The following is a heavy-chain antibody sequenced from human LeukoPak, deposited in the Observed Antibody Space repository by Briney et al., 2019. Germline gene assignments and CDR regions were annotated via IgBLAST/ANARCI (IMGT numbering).Heavy chain of an antibody. Sequence: GASVKVSCKASGYIFTGYYMHWVRQAPGQGLEWMGWINPNSGGTNYAHKFQGRVTMTRDTSISTAYMELSRLRSDDTAVYYCARGEDSSSWYGAFDYWGQGTLVTVSS. CDR2: INPNSGGT. CDR1: GYIFTGYY. D-gene: IGHD6-13*01. CDR3: ARGEDSSSWYGAFDY. V-gene: IGHV1-2*07. J-gene: IGHJ4*02.